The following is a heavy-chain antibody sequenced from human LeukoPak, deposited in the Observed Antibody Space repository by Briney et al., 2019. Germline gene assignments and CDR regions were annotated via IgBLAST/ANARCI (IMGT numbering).Heavy chain of an antibody. CDR3: ARRGVGDGYYYYGMDV. CDR2: ISNSRSYI. J-gene: IGHJ6*02. D-gene: IGHD2-21*02. V-gene: IGHV3-21*01. Sequence: GGSLRLSCAASGFSFFTYNMNWVRQAPGQGLEWVSSISNSRSYIYYADSVKGRFTISRDNAKGSLYLQMSSLRAEDTAVYYCARRGVGDGYYYYGMDVWGQGTTVTVSS. CDR1: GFSFFTYN.